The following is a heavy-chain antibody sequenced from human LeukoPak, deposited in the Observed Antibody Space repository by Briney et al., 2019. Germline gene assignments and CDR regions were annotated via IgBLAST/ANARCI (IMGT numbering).Heavy chain of an antibody. J-gene: IGHJ4*02. CDR3: AKSLYGGCDY. CDR2: VNGNGGST. D-gene: IGHD3-16*02. V-gene: IGHV3-23*01. CDR1: GFSFSTYA. Sequence: GGSLRLSCAAPGFSFSTYAMSWVRQAPGKGLEWVSGVNGNGGSTSYADSVKGRFTIFRDNSKNTVYLQMNSLRVEDTAVYYCAKSLYGGCDYWGQGTVVTVSS.